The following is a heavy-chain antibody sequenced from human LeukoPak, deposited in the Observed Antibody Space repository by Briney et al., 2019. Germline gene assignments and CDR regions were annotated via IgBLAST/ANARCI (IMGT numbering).Heavy chain of an antibody. Sequence: GGSLRLSCAASGFTVSSNYMSWVRQAPGKGLEWVSVIYSGGSTYYADSVKGRFTISRHNSKNTLYLQMNSLRAEDTAVYYCARYARYCSSTSCHPDGMDVWAKGPRSPSP. V-gene: IGHV3-53*04. J-gene: IGHJ6*02. CDR3: ARYARYCSSTSCHPDGMDV. D-gene: IGHD2-2*01. CDR1: GFTVSSNY. CDR2: IYSGGST.